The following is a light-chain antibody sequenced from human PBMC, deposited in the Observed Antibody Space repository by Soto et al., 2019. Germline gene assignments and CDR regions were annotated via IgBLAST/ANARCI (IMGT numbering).Light chain of an antibody. Sequence: EIVMTQSPGTLSVSPGERATLSCSAGQGVTTNFAWYQQKSGQSPRLLIYDVSIRATGVPARFSGTGSETDFTLTISGLQSEDSAVYFCQQYNNWPFSFGQGTRLEIK. CDR3: QQYNNWPFS. CDR2: DVS. J-gene: IGKJ5*01. V-gene: IGKV3-15*01. CDR1: QGVTTN.